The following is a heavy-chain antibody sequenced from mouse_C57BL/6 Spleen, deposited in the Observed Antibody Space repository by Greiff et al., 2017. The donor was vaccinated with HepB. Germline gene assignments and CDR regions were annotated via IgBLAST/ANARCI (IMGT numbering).Heavy chain of an antibody. CDR1: GYSITSGYY. Sequence: DVHLVESGPGLVKPSQSLSLTCSVTGYSITSGYYWNWIRQFPGNKLEWMGYISYDGSNNYNPSLKNRISITRDTSKNQFFLKLNSVTTEDTATYYCARPGYGGYFDYWGQGTTLTVSS. CDR3: ARPGYGGYFDY. CDR2: ISYDGSN. J-gene: IGHJ2*01. D-gene: IGHD2-2*01. V-gene: IGHV3-6*01.